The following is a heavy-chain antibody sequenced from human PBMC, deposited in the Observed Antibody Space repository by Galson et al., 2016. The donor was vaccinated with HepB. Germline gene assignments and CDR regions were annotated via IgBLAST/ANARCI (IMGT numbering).Heavy chain of an antibody. D-gene: IGHD3-16*02. V-gene: IGHV4-59*01. CDR3: ASSLAPVGWFDP. CDR2: LFHTGST. Sequence: SETLSLTCTVSGDSISNYYWSWIRQPPGKGLEWIGYLFHTGSTSYNPSLKSRVNLSVDMSKNQLSLRLHSVTAADTAVYYCASSLAPVGWFDPWGQGALVTVSS. J-gene: IGHJ5*02. CDR1: GDSISNYY.